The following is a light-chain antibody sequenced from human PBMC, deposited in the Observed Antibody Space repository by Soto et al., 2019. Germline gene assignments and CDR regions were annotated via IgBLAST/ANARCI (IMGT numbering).Light chain of an antibody. CDR1: SNDIGAFDY. V-gene: IGLV2-14*01. J-gene: IGLJ2*01. CDR2: EVF. Sequence: QSVLTQPASVSASPGQSISISCTGTSNDIGAFDYVSWYQQHPGTAPKLIIFEVFNRPSGVSTRFSGSKSGSTASLTISGLQGEDEADYFCSSYTTNSAHVFGGGTKVTVL. CDR3: SSYTTNSAHV.